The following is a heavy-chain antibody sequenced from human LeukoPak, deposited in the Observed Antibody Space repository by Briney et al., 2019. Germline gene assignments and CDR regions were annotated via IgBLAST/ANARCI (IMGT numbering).Heavy chain of an antibody. Sequence: GGSLRLSCAASGFTFSSYSMNWVRQAPGKGLEWVSSISSSSSYIYYADSVKGRFTISRDNAKNSLYLQMNSLRAEDTAAYYCARDREEAWFDPWGQGTLVTVSS. CDR2: ISSSSSYI. J-gene: IGHJ5*02. CDR3: ARDREEAWFDP. CDR1: GFTFSSYS. V-gene: IGHV3-21*01.